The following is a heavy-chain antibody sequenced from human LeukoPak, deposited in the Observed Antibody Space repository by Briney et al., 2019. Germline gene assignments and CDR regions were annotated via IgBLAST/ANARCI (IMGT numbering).Heavy chain of an antibody. CDR3: AREYYDFWSGYPGHYYYYMDV. Sequence: ASVKVSCKASGYTFTSYGISWVRQAPGQGLEWMGWISAYNGNTNYAQKLQGRVTMTTDTSTSTAYMELRSLRSDDTAVYYCAREYYDFWSGYPGHYYYYMDVWGKGTTVTVSS. CDR2: ISAYNGNT. CDR1: GYTFTSYG. V-gene: IGHV1-18*01. D-gene: IGHD3-3*01. J-gene: IGHJ6*03.